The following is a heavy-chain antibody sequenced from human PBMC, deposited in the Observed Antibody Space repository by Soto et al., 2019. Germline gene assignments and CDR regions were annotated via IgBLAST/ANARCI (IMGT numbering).Heavy chain of an antibody. CDR2: IIPIFGTA. D-gene: IGHD3-22*01. V-gene: IGHV1-69*06. CDR1: AGTLSRYA. Sequence: SGKASCKSQAGTLSRYAITSVRQAPGQGLEWMGGIIPIFGTATYAQKFQGRVTITADKSTSTAYMELSRLRSEDTAVYYCARDRGSGYYFDAFDIWGQGTMVTVSS. CDR3: ARDRGSGYYFDAFDI. J-gene: IGHJ3*02.